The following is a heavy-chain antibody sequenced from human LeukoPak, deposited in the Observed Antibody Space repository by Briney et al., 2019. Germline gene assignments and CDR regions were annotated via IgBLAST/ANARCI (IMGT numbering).Heavy chain of an antibody. CDR2: ISSSGSTI. V-gene: IGHV3-48*03. D-gene: IGHD3-22*01. J-gene: IGHJ5*02. Sequence: PGGSLRLSCAASGFTFSSYAMSWVRQAPGKGLEWVSYISSSGSTIYYADSVKGRFTISRDNAKNSLYLQMNSLRAEDTAVYYCARGYYYDSSGYSNWFDPWGQGTLVTVSS. CDR1: GFTFSSYA. CDR3: ARGYYYDSSGYSNWFDP.